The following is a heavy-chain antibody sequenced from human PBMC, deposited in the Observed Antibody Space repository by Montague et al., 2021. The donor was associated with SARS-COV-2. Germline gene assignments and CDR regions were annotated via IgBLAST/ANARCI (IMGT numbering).Heavy chain of an antibody. J-gene: IGHJ4*02. CDR1: GGSISGSSYY. Sequence: SETLSLTCTVTGGSISGSSYYWGWIRQSPGKGLEWIASVYYSGNTYYSPSLKSRLTISVDTSKNQFSLKLNSVTAADTALYYCARREYSYGWGDWGQGTLVTVSS. D-gene: IGHD5-18*01. CDR2: VYYSGNT. CDR3: ARREYSYGWGD. V-gene: IGHV4-39*01.